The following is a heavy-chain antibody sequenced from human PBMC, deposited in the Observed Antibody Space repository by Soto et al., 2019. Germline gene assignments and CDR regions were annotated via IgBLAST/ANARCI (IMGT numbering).Heavy chain of an antibody. V-gene: IGHV1-2*02. CDR1: AYTFTDYY. CDR3: ARDFGSVLTNWFDP. J-gene: IGHJ5*02. Sequence: SVKVSCKASAYTFTDYYINWVRQAPGQGFEWMGWINPNSGGTYYAQKFQGRVTMTRDTSISTAYMELSRLRSDDTAVYYRARDFGSVLTNWFDPWGQGTLVTASS. D-gene: IGHD2-8*01. CDR2: INPNSGGT.